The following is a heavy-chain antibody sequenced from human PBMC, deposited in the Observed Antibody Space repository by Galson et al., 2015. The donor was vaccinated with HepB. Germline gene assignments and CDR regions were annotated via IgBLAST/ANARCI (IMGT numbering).Heavy chain of an antibody. J-gene: IGHJ4*02. CDR1: GFSFSNYW. D-gene: IGHD2-2*01. CDR2: IRQDGSEK. CDR3: ARDRCTSTSCFFDY. Sequence: SLRLSCAASGFSFSNYWMSWVRQAPGKGLEWEANIRQDGSEKYYVDSVKGRFTISRDNAKNSLYLQMNSLRAEDTAVYYCARDRCTSTSCFFDYWGQGTLVTVSS. V-gene: IGHV3-7*03.